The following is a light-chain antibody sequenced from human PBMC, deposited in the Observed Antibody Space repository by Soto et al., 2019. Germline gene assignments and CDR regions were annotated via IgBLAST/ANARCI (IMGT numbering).Light chain of an antibody. CDR1: QSVSSSY. CDR3: QQYGSGGLT. J-gene: IGKJ4*01. Sequence: EIVLTQSPGTLSLSPGERATLSCRASQSVSSSYLAWYQQKPGQAPRLLIYGASSRATGIPDRFSGSGSGTDFTLTISRLEPEDCAVYYCQQYGSGGLTFGGGTKVEIK. CDR2: GAS. V-gene: IGKV3-20*01.